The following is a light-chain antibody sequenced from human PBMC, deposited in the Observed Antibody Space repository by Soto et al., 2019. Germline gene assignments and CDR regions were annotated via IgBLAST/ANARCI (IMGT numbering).Light chain of an antibody. V-gene: IGKV3-20*01. CDR1: QSVSSSY. J-gene: IGKJ5*01. CDR3: QQYYGSPGIT. CDR2: GAS. Sequence: EIVLAQSPGTLSLSAGERATLSCRTIQSVSSSYLAWYQQKPGQAPRLLIYGASSRATDIPDRFSGSGSGTDFTLTISRLEPEDLAVYYCQQYYGSPGITFGQGTRLEIK.